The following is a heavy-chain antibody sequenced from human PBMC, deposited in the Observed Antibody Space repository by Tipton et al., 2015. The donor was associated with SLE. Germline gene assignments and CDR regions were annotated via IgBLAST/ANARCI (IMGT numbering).Heavy chain of an antibody. D-gene: IGHD3-16*01. CDR1: GGSITSSSYY. Sequence: TLSLTCTVSGGSITSSSYYWGWIRQPPGKGLEWIGNIYYSGNTYYNPSLKSRVTIPGDTSKNQVSLKLSSVTAADTAVYYCARVQAYEGFDPWGQGTLVTVSS. J-gene: IGHJ5*02. CDR3: ARVQAYEGFDP. CDR2: IYYSGNT. V-gene: IGHV4-39*07.